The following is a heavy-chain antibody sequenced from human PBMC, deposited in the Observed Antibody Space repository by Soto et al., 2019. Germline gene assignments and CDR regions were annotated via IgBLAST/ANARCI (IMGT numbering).Heavy chain of an antibody. CDR1: GFPFSSYS. D-gene: IGHD3-10*01. V-gene: IGHV3-21*01. CDR2: ISSSSSYI. J-gene: IGHJ4*02. Sequence: EVQLVESGGGLVKPGGSLRLSCAASGFPFSSYSMNWVRQAPGKGLEWVSSISSSSSYIYYADSVKGRFTISRDNAKNSLYLQMNSRRAEDTAVYYCARVGYYGSGSYHLFDYWGQGTLVTVSS. CDR3: ARVGYYGSGSYHLFDY.